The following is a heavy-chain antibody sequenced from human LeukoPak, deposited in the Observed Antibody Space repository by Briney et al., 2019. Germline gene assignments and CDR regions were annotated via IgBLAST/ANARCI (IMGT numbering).Heavy chain of an antibody. J-gene: IGHJ5*02. D-gene: IGHD2-2*01. CDR2: INHSGST. CDR3: ASVGVVPAAHGWFDP. V-gene: IGHV4-34*01. CDR1: GGSFSGYY. Sequence: PSETLSLTCAVYGGSFSGYYWSWIRQPPGKGLEWIGEINHSGSTNYNPSLKSRVTISVDTSKNQFSLKLSSVTAADTAVYYCASVGVVPAAHGWFDPWGQGTLVTVSP.